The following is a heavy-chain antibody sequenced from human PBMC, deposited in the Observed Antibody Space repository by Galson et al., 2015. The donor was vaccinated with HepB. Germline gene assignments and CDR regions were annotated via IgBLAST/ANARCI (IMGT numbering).Heavy chain of an antibody. CDR3: ARGRFGTSSFYYFDY. V-gene: IGHV3-7*04. Sequence: SLRLSCAASGFTFSNYWMTWVRQAPGKGLEWAANIKNDGSEKYYGDSVRGRFTISRDDAKKSLYLQMNSLRADDTAVYYCARGRFGTSSFYYFDYWGQGSVVAVSS. CDR1: GFTFSNYW. CDR2: IKNDGSEK. D-gene: IGHD6-6*01. J-gene: IGHJ4*02.